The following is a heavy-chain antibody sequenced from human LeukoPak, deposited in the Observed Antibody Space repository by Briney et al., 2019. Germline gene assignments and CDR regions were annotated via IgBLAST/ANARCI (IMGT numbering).Heavy chain of an antibody. CDR1: GGSISSSSYY. Sequence: SETLSLTCTVSGGSISSSSYYWGWIRQPPGKGLEWIGSIYYSGSTYYNPSLKGRVTISVDTSKNQFSLKLSSVTAADTAVYYCARSNGDRDYWGQGTLVTVSS. CDR3: ARSNGDRDY. J-gene: IGHJ4*02. D-gene: IGHD4-17*01. V-gene: IGHV4-39*01. CDR2: IYYSGST.